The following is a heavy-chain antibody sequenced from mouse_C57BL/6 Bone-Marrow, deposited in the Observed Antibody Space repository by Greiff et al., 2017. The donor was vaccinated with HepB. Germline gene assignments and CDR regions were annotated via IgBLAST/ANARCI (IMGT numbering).Heavy chain of an antibody. D-gene: IGHD1-1*01. J-gene: IGHJ1*03. V-gene: IGHV5-2*01. CDR1: EYEFPSHD. Sequence: EVQLVESGGGLVQPGESLKLSCESNEYEFPSHDMSWVRKTPEKRLELVAAINSDGGSTYYPDTMEGRFIISRDNTKKTLYLQMSSLRSEDKALYYCARLAYYYGGTHWYFDVWGTGTTVTVSS. CDR3: ARLAYYYGGTHWYFDV. CDR2: INSDGGST.